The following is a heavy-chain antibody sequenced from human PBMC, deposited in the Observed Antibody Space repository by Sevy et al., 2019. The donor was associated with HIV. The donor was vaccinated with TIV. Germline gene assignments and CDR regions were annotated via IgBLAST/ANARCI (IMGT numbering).Heavy chain of an antibody. Sequence: GGSLRLSCAASGFTFSSYSMNWVRQAPGKGLEWVSSISSSSSYIYYADSVKGRFTISRDNAKNSLYLQMNSLRAEDTAVYYCARDKKGIAAAGTGYYYGMDVWGQGTTVTVSS. CDR3: ARDKKGIAAAGTGYYYGMDV. J-gene: IGHJ6*02. CDR2: ISSSSSYI. D-gene: IGHD6-13*01. CDR1: GFTFSSYS. V-gene: IGHV3-21*01.